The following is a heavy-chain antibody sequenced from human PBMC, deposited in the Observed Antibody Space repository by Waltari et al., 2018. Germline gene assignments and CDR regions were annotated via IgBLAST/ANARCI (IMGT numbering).Heavy chain of an antibody. CDR1: GFTFSSYA. Sequence: EVQLLESGGGLVQPGGSLRLSCAASGFTFSSYAMSWVRQAPGKGLEWVSAISGSGGSTYYADSVKGRFTISRDNSKNTLYLQMNSLRAEDTAVYYCAKSIVVVPAAMPPSFDYWGQGTLVTVSS. V-gene: IGHV3-23*01. D-gene: IGHD2-2*01. J-gene: IGHJ4*02. CDR2: ISGSGGST. CDR3: AKSIVVVPAAMPPSFDY.